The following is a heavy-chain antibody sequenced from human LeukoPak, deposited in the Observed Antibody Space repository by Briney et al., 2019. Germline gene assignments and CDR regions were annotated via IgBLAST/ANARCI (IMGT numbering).Heavy chain of an antibody. CDR3: AKEDIVVVVAAEPFDY. D-gene: IGHD2-15*01. CDR1: GFTFSSYG. CDR2: IRYDGSNK. J-gene: IGHJ4*02. V-gene: IGHV3-30*02. Sequence: GGSLRLSCAAPGFTFSSYGMHWVRQAPGKGLGGVQFIRYDGSNKYYADSVKGRFTISRDNSKNTLYLQMNSLRAEDTAVYYCAKEDIVVVVAAEPFDYWGQGTLVTVSS.